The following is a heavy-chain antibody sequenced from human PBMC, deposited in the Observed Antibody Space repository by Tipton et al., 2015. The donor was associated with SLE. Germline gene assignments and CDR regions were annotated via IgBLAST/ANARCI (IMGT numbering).Heavy chain of an antibody. CDR1: GYTFTSYG. J-gene: IGHJ4*02. CDR2: MNPNSGNT. Sequence: QVQLVQSGAEVKKPGASVKVSCKASGYTFTSYGISWVRQAPGQGLEWMGWMNPNSGNTGYAQKFQGRVTMTRNPSISTAYMELSSLRSEDTAVYYCARASASFDYWGQGTLVTVSS. CDR3: ARASASFDY. D-gene: IGHD1-26*01. V-gene: IGHV1-8*02.